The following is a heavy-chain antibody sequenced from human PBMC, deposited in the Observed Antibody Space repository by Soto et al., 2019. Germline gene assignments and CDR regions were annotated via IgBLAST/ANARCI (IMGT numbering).Heavy chain of an antibody. J-gene: IGHJ5*02. V-gene: IGHV2-70*04. CDR1: RFSLRTGGMR. CDR2: IDWDEDK. Sequence: SSPTLVNPTQTLTLTCSFTRFSLRTGGMRVSWIRQPPGRALGLLHRIDWDEDKFYSTSLKTRLTISKDTSKNQVVLTMTNMDPVDTATYYCVRIQRSSGWNNWFDPWGQGTLVTVSS. CDR3: VRIQRSSGWNNWFDP. D-gene: IGHD6-25*01.